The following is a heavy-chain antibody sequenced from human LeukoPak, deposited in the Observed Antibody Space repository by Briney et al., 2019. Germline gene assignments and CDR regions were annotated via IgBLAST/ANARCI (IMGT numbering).Heavy chain of an antibody. CDR2: MFYSGTT. V-gene: IGHV4-39*01. D-gene: IGHD5-12*01. CDR3: ARHTTVAYSLRWDY. Sequence: PSETLSLTCTVSGVSMSSGSYYWGWIRQPPGKGLEWIGSMFYSGTTYYNPSLRSRVTISVDTSKNQFSLEVSSVTAADTAVYYCARHTTVAYSLRWDYWGQGTLVTVSS. CDR1: GVSMSSGSYY. J-gene: IGHJ4*02.